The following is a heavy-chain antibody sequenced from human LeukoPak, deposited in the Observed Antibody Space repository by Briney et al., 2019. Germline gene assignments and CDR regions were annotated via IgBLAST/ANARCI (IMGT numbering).Heavy chain of an antibody. CDR1: GYTFTRYG. CDR3: ASAAVAVSGSVFDY. CDR2: ISTYNGNT. Sequence: GASVKVSCKASGYTFTRYGISWVKQAPGQGLEWMGWISTYNGNTHYAQKLQGRVTMTTDTSPCTAYMELRTTAYADAAVYYCASAAVAVSGSVFDYWGQGTLVTVSS. J-gene: IGHJ4*02. V-gene: IGHV1-18*01. D-gene: IGHD6-19*01.